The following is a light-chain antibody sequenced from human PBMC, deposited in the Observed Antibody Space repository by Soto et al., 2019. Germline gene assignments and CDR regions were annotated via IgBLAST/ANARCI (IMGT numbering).Light chain of an antibody. J-gene: IGKJ1*01. CDR3: QQSSSSQWT. CDR1: PSVSSSF. Sequence: EIVLTQSPGTLSLSPGERATLSCRASPSVSSSFLAWYQQKPGQAPRLLIYGASSRATGIPDRFSGSGSGTDFTLTISRLEPADFAVYSCQQSSSSQWTFGQGTKVEIK. CDR2: GAS. V-gene: IGKV3-20*01.